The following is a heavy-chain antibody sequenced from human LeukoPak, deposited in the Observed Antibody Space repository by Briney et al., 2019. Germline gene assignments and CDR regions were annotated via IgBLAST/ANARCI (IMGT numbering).Heavy chain of an antibody. CDR1: GFTFSSYW. D-gene: IGHD6-19*01. Sequence: GGSLRLSCAASGFTFSSYWMSWVRQAPGKGLEWEANIKQDGSEKYYVDSVKGRFTISRDNAKNSLYLQMNSLRAEDTAVYYCARDSSGWYGYYYYGMDVWGQGTTVTVSS. J-gene: IGHJ6*02. V-gene: IGHV3-7*01. CDR3: ARDSSGWYGYYYYGMDV. CDR2: IKQDGSEK.